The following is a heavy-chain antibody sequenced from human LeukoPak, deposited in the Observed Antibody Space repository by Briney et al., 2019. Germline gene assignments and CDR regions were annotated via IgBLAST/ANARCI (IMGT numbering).Heavy chain of an antibody. D-gene: IGHD1-26*01. J-gene: IGHJ4*02. CDR3: ARERSGSYYYFDY. CDR1: GFTFDDYG. V-gene: IGHV3-20*04. CDR2: INWNVGTT. Sequence: GGSVRLSCAASGFTFDDYGMAWVRQSPGKGLEWVSGINWNVGTTGYADSVKGRFTISRDNAKNSVYLQMNSLRAEDTALYYCARERSGSYYYFDYWGEGTRVSLSS.